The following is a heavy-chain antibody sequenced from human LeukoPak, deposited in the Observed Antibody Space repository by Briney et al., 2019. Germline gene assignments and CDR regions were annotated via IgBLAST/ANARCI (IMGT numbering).Heavy chain of an antibody. CDR3: AREGYSYAHYYYYYMDV. Sequence: SETLSLTCTVSGGSISSYYWSWIRQPPGKGREWIGYIYYSGSNNYNPSLKSRVTISVDTSKNKFSLKLSSVTAADTAVYYCAREGYSYAHYYYYYMDVWGKGTTVTVSS. CDR2: IYYSGSN. CDR1: GGSISSYY. V-gene: IGHV4-59*01. D-gene: IGHD5-18*01. J-gene: IGHJ6*03.